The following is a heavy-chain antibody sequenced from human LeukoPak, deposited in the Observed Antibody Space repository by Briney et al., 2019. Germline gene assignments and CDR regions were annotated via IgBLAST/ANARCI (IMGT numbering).Heavy chain of an antibody. CDR3: ARGQYSSGWYNWFDP. V-gene: IGHV1-8*01. D-gene: IGHD6-19*01. J-gene: IGHJ5*02. Sequence: ASVKVSCKASGYTFTSYDINWVRQATGQGLEWMGWMNPNSGSTGYAQKFQGRVTMTRNTSISTAYMELSSLRSEDTAVYYCARGQYSSGWYNWFDPWGQGTLVTVSS. CDR1: GYTFTSYD. CDR2: MNPNSGST.